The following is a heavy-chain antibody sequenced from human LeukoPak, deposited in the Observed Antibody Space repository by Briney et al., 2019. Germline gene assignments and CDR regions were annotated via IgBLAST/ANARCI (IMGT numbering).Heavy chain of an antibody. D-gene: IGHD3-22*01. CDR2: INPNSGGA. V-gene: IGHV1-2*02. CDR3: ARVPSVVISHFDY. Sequence: ASVTVSCKPSKYTFTDYYLHWVRQAPGQGLEWMGWINPNSGGASYAQKFQGRVTMTRDTSISTAYMELSRLRSDDTAVYYCARVPSVVISHFDYWGQGTLVTVSS. CDR1: KYTFTDYY. J-gene: IGHJ4*02.